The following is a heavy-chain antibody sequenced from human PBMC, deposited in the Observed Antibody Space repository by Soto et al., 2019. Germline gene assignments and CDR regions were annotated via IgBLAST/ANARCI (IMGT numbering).Heavy chain of an antibody. CDR3: ARRGAAAGTDY. CDR1: GGSFSGYY. V-gene: IGHV4-34*01. D-gene: IGHD6-13*01. Sequence: QVQLQQWGAGLLKPSETLSLTCAVYGGSFSGYYWSWIRQPPGKGLEWIGEINHSGSTNYNPSLKRRVTISVDTSKNQFSLKLSSVTAADTAVYYCARRGAAAGTDYWGQGTLVTVSS. J-gene: IGHJ4*02. CDR2: INHSGST.